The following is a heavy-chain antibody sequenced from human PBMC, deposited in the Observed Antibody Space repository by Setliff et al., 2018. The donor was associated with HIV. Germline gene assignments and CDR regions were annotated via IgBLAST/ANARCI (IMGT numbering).Heavy chain of an antibody. J-gene: IGHJ3*02. CDR3: ARASLGATVFYAFYI. CDR1: GGSISSGNYY. D-gene: IGHD1-26*01. V-gene: IGHV4-61*02. CDR2: IYTSGST. Sequence: NPSETLSLTCTVSGGSISSGNYYWSWIRQPPGKGLEWIGRIYTSGSTNYNPSLKSRVTISVDTSKNQFSLKLSSVTPADTALYYCARASLGATVFYAFYIWGRETVVTV.